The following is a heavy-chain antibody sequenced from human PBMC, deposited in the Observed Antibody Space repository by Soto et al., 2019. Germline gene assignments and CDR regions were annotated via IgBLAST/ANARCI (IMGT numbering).Heavy chain of an antibody. V-gene: IGHV3-11*01. D-gene: IGHD6-19*01. CDR2: ISILGDST. Sequence: QEQLAESGGGLVKPGGSLRLSCAASGFSFNVYYMTWIRQAPGSGLEWVASISILGDSTYYADSVKGRFTISRDNVKNSLDLQMDTLRAEDTAVYYCARDRAGTRTFPHNTFILWGQGTTVTVAS. J-gene: IGHJ3*01. CDR1: GFSFNVYY. CDR3: ARDRAGTRTFPHNTFIL.